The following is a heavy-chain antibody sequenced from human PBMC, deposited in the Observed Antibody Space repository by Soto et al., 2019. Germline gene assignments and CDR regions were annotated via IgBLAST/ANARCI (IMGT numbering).Heavy chain of an antibody. CDR3: ARIPFYDSSGRSYYFDQ. J-gene: IGHJ4*02. Sequence: QVQLQESGPGLVKPSQTLSLTCTVSGGSISSGDYYWSWIRQPPGKGLECIGYIYYSGSTYYNPSLKSRVTLSVDTSKNLFSLKLSSVTADDTAVYFCARIPFYDSSGRSYYFDQWGQGTLVTVSS. V-gene: IGHV4-30-4*01. CDR1: GGSISSGDYY. D-gene: IGHD3-22*01. CDR2: IYYSGST.